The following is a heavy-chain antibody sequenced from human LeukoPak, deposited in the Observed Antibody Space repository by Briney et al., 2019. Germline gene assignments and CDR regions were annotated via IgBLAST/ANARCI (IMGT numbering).Heavy chain of an antibody. Sequence: GGSLRLSCAASGFTFSSYEMNWVRQAPGKGLEWVSYISSSGSTIYYADSVKGRFTISRDNAKNSLYLQMNSLRAEDTAVYYCASSNGYNLLGLFDYWGQGTLVTVSS. CDR3: ASSNGYNLLGLFDY. CDR2: ISSSGSTI. J-gene: IGHJ4*02. CDR1: GFTFSSYE. D-gene: IGHD5-24*01. V-gene: IGHV3-48*03.